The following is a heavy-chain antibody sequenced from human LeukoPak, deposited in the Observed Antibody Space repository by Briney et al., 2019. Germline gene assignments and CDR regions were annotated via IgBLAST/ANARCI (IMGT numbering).Heavy chain of an antibody. J-gene: IGHJ4*02. CDR1: GYIFTSYP. D-gene: IGHD5-18*01. Sequence: ASVKVSCEASGYIFTSYPIHWVRQAPGQRLEWMGWINTGNGNTKYSQKFEGRVTVTRDTSATAAYMELSSLRSEDTAVYYCARDRAMADYWGQGTLVTVSS. CDR3: ARDRAMADY. CDR2: INTGNGNT. V-gene: IGHV1-3*04.